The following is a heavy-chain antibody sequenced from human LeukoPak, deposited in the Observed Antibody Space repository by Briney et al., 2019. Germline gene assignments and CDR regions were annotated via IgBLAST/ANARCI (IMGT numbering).Heavy chain of an antibody. J-gene: IGHJ3*01. Sequence: PGRSLRLSCAASGFTFDDYAMHWVRQAPGKGLEWVAGIGWNSGDIGYEDSVKGRFTISRDDAKNSLYLQMNSLRVEDTAFYYCAKAFHYNSSGRGPRDGFALWGQGTMVTVSS. CDR1: GFTFDDYA. V-gene: IGHV3-9*01. CDR2: IGWNSGDI. CDR3: AKAFHYNSSGRGPRDGFAL. D-gene: IGHD3-22*01.